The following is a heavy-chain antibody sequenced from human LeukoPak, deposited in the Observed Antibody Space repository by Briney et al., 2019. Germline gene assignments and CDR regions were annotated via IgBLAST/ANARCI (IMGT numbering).Heavy chain of an antibody. Sequence: PGGSLRLSCAISGFTFNNNTMCWVRQAPGKGLEWVSAINGGGDATEYADSVKGRFTISRDNSKNRLYLQMNSLRPDDTAVYYCARSTASCYANAFDVWGQGTLLTVSS. CDR1: GFTFNNNT. D-gene: IGHD2-2*01. V-gene: IGHV3-23*01. CDR2: INGGGDAT. CDR3: ARSTASCYANAFDV. J-gene: IGHJ3*01.